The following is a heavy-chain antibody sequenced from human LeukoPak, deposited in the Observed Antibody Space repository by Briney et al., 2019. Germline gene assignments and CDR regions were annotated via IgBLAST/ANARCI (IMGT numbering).Heavy chain of an antibody. Sequence: GGSLRLSCAASGFTFSSDAMSWVRQAPGKGLEWVSAISGSGGSTYYADSVKGRFTISRDNSKNTLYLQMNSLRAEDTAVYYCAKEMYSSSPGGDTAMAGFDYWGQGTLVTVSS. D-gene: IGHD5-18*01. CDR2: ISGSGGST. CDR3: AKEMYSSSPGGDTAMAGFDY. CDR1: GFTFSSDA. J-gene: IGHJ4*02. V-gene: IGHV3-23*01.